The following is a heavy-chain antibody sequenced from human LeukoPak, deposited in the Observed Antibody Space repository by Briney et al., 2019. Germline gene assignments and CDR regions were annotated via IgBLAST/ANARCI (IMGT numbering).Heavy chain of an antibody. CDR1: GFTFSSYA. D-gene: IGHD4-17*01. CDR3: AKVATMTTVTWFDY. CDR2: ISGSGGRT. Sequence: GGSLRLSCAASGFTFSSYAMSWVRQAPGKGLEWVSAISGSGGRTYYADSVKGRFTISRDDSKNTLYLQMNSLRAEYTAVYYCAKVATMTTVTWFDYWGQGALVTVSS. J-gene: IGHJ4*02. V-gene: IGHV3-23*01.